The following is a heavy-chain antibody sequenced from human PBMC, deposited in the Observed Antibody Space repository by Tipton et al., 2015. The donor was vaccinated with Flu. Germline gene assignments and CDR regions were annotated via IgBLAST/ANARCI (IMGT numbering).Heavy chain of an antibody. V-gene: IGHV1-18*01. CDR1: GYTFTSFG. Sequence: QVQLVQSGAEVKKPGASVKVSCKASGYTFTSFGITWVRQAPGQGLEWMGWISGNNGNTKYAQKLPGRVTLTTDTSTRTAYMELSSLRSDDAAVYYCARDHAETGMATGYGGQGALVTVSS. CDR2: ISGNNGNT. CDR3: ARDHAETGMATGY. J-gene: IGHJ4*02. D-gene: IGHD5-18*01.